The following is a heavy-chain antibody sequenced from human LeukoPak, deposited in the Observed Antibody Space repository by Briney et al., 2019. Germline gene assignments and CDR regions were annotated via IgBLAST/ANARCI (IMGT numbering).Heavy chain of an antibody. CDR3: AREWKQCSSTSCYDYYYYGMDV. D-gene: IGHD2-2*01. J-gene: IGHJ6*02. V-gene: IGHV6-1*01. Sequence: SQTLSLTCAISGDSVSSNSAAWNWIRQSPSRGLEWLGRTYYRSKWYNDYAVSVKSRITINPDTSKNQFSLQLNSVTPEDTAVYYCAREWKQCSSTSCYDYYYYGMDVWGQGTTVTVSS. CDR1: GDSVSSNSAA. CDR2: TYYRSKWYN.